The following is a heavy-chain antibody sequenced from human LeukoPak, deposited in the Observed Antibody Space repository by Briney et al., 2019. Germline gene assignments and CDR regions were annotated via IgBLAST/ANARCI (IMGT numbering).Heavy chain of an antibody. Sequence: SETLSLTCAVYVGSFTDYYWAWIRQPPGKGLEWIGEIDHSGSSNHNPSLKSRVTTSVVTSKNQFSLKVSSVTAADTAVYYCASGTYYYDSSGYQYYYYYYMDVWGKGTTVTVSS. CDR1: VGSFTDYY. CDR3: ASGTYYYDSSGYQYYYYYYMDV. D-gene: IGHD3-22*01. V-gene: IGHV4-34*01. CDR2: IDHSGSS. J-gene: IGHJ6*03.